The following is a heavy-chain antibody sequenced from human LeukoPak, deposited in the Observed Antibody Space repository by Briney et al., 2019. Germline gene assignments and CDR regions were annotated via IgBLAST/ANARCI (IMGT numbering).Heavy chain of an antibody. CDR2: IYYSGST. V-gene: IGHV4-30-4*08. J-gene: IGHJ5*02. CDR3: ARGRYCSGGSCYWFDP. D-gene: IGHD2-15*01. Sequence: SETLSLTCTVSGGSISSGDYYWSWIRQPAGKGLEWIGYIYYSGSTYYNPSLKSRVTISVDTSKNQFSLKLSSVTAAGTAVYYCARGRYCSGGSCYWFDPWGQGTLVTVSS. CDR1: GGSISSGDYY.